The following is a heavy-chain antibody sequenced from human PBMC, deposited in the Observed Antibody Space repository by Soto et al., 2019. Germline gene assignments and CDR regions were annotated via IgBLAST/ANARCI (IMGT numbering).Heavy chain of an antibody. Sequence: GASVKVSCKASGYTFTSYAMHWVRQAPGQRLEWMGWINAGNGNTKYSQKFQGRVTITRDTSASTAYMELSSLRSEDTAVYYCARVYCSGGSCYYYFDYWGQGTLVTVSS. CDR2: INAGNGNT. J-gene: IGHJ4*02. CDR3: ARVYCSGGSCYYYFDY. V-gene: IGHV1-3*01. CDR1: GYTFTSYA. D-gene: IGHD2-15*01.